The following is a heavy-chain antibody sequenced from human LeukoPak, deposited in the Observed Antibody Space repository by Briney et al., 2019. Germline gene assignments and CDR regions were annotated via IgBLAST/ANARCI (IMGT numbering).Heavy chain of an antibody. Sequence: PGRSLRLSCAASGFTFDNYAMHWVRQAPGKGLEWVSGISWNSGTIGYVDSVKGRFTISRDNAKNSLYLQMDSLRAEDVVLYYCAKDVSLGFCSGGSCSVHFDYWGQGTLVTVSS. CDR2: ISWNSGTI. CDR1: GFTFDNYA. V-gene: IGHV3-9*03. J-gene: IGHJ4*02. CDR3: AKDVSLGFCSGGSCSVHFDY. D-gene: IGHD2-15*01.